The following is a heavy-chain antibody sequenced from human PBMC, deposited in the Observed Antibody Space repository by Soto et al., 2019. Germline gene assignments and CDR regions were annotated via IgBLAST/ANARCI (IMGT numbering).Heavy chain of an antibody. CDR3: ARAPSYCTSTSCYGSYYGMDV. CDR2: IYYSGST. Sequence: PSETLSLTCTVSGGSVSSGSYYWSWIRQPPGKGLEWIGYIYYSGSTNYNPSLKSRVTISVDTSKNQFSLKLSSVTAADPAVYYCARAPSYCTSTSCYGSYYGMDVWGQRTTVTVSS. D-gene: IGHD2-2*01. CDR1: GGSVSSGSYY. J-gene: IGHJ6*02. V-gene: IGHV4-61*01.